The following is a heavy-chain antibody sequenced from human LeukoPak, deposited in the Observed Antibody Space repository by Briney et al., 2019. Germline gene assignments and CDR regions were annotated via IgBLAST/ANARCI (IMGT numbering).Heavy chain of an antibody. J-gene: IGHJ2*01. CDR1: GGSISSYY. D-gene: IGHD6-13*01. CDR2: IYYSGST. V-gene: IGHV4-59*01. CDR3: ARLLVDSSSWYIGYFDL. Sequence: PSETLSLTCTVSGGSISSYYWSWIRQPPGKGLEWIGHIYYSGSTNYNPSLKSRVTISVDTSKNQFSLKLSSVTAADTAVYYCARLLVDSSSWYIGYFDLWGRGTLVTVSS.